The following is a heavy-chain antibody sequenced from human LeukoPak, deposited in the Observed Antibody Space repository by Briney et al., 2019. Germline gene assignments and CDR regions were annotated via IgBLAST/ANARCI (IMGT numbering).Heavy chain of an antibody. CDR1: GFTVSSNY. Sequence: GGSLRHSCAASGFTVSSNYMTWVRQAPGKGLEWVSIIYLGGNTYYPDSVKGRFTISTDNSKNTLHLQMNSLRAEDTAVYYCARGARSCSSTRCYAYYFDYWGQGTLVTVSS. J-gene: IGHJ4*02. CDR2: IYLGGNT. CDR3: ARGARSCSSTRCYAYYFDY. V-gene: IGHV3-53*01. D-gene: IGHD2-2*01.